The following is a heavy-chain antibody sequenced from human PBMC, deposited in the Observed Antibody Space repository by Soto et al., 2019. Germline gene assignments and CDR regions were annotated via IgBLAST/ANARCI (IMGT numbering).Heavy chain of an antibody. J-gene: IGHJ5*02. CDR1: NGSIGSYY. D-gene: IGHD6-13*01. CDR2: IYYSGST. V-gene: IGHV4-59*01. CDR3: ARVGRLITAAGLLDA. Sequence: SETLSLTCTISNGSIGSYYWTWIRQPQGKGLEWIGHIYYSGSTNYNPSLKSRLTLSLDTSKNQFSLKLTSVTTADTAVYYCARVGRLITAAGLLDAWGQGTLVTVSS.